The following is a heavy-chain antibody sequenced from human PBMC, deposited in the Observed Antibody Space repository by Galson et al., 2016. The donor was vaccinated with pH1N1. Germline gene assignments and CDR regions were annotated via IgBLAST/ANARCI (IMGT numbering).Heavy chain of an antibody. CDR3: ARVIQFLDPWYMDV. CDR1: DSSFSAYS. J-gene: IGHJ6*03. Sequence: SLRLSCAASDSSFSAYSMIWVRQAPGKGLQWLAYISGPSSGTIYYAESVRGRFTISRDNAKNSLFLHMNSLRDEHTAIYFCARVIQFLDPWYMDVWGKGTTVIVSS. D-gene: IGHD3-3*01. V-gene: IGHV3-48*02. CDR2: ISGPSSGTI.